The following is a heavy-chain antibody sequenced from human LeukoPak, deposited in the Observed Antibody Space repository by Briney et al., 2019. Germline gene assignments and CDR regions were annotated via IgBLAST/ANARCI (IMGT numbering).Heavy chain of an antibody. CDR1: GYSISSGYY. CDR2: IYYSGST. Sequence: SETLSLTCTVSGYSISSGYYWGWIRQPPGKGLEWIGYIYYSGSTNYNPSLKSRVTISVDTSKNQFSLKLSSVTAADTAVYYCARDRRYSGYDWLDYWGQGTLVTVSS. J-gene: IGHJ4*02. V-gene: IGHV4-61*01. CDR3: ARDRRYSGYDWLDY. D-gene: IGHD5-12*01.